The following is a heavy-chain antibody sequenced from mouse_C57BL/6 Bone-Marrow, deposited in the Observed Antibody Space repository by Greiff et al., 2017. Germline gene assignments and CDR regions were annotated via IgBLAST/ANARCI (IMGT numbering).Heavy chain of an antibody. Sequence: EVQRVESGGGLVQPGESLKLSCESNDYAFPSHDMSWVRQTPEKRLELVAAINSDGGSTYYHDTMERRCIIARDNTKNTLYLQMSSLRSEDTALYDCATWGYDYDWFAYWGQGTVVTVSA. D-gene: IGHD2-4*01. J-gene: IGHJ3*01. CDR2: INSDGGST. CDR1: DYAFPSHD. V-gene: IGHV5-2*01. CDR3: ATWGYDYDWFAY.